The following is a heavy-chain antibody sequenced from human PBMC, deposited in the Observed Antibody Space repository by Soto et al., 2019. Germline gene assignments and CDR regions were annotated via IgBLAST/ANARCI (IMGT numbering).Heavy chain of an antibody. CDR3: ARGLITGSHYSGGWYYFDS. CDR2: INHSGSA. V-gene: IGHV4-34*01. CDR1: GDSISNYY. D-gene: IGHD6-19*01. Sequence: SETLSLTCTVSGDSISNYYWAWIRQPPGKGLEWIGQINHSGSASYNPSLKSRVTISVHTSNSQFSLELSSVTAADTAVYYCARGLITGSHYSGGWYYFDSWGQGTQVTVSS. J-gene: IGHJ4*02.